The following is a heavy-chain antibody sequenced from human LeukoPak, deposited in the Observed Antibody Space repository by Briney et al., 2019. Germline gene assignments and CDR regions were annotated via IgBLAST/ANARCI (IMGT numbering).Heavy chain of an antibody. CDR3: ARENWRSKSIDFDS. D-gene: IGHD6-6*01. CDR2: IYSSGST. J-gene: IGHJ4*02. CDR1: GGSISSFY. V-gene: IGHV4-4*07. Sequence: SETLSLTCTVSGGSISSFYWTWIRQPAGKGLEWIGRIYSSGSTNFNPSLKSRVTMSVDTSKNQFSLRLSSVTAADTAAYFCARENWRSKSIDFDSWGQGTLVTVSS.